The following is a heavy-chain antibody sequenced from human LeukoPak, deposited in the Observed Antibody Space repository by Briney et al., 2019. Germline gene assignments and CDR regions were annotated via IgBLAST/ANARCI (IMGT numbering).Heavy chain of an antibody. CDR3: ARGQHDYGDY. V-gene: IGHV4-38-2*02. CDR2: IYYSGST. Sequence: SETLSLTCTVSGYSISSGYYWGWIRQPPGKGLEWIGSIYYSGSTNYNPSLKSRVTISVDKSKNQFSLKLSSVTAADAAVYYCARGQHDYGDYWGQGTLVTVSS. CDR1: GYSISSGYY. J-gene: IGHJ4*02.